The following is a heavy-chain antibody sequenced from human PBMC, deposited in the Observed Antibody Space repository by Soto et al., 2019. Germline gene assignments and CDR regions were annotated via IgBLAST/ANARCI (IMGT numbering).Heavy chain of an antibody. CDR3: AREAYSSGYHQYYFDY. CDR1: GFTFSDYY. D-gene: IGHD3-22*01. J-gene: IGHJ4*02. Sequence: GGSLRLSCAASGFTFSDYYMSWIRQAPGKGLEWVSYISSSGSTIYYADSVKGRFTISRDNAKSSLYLQMNSLRAEDTAVYYCAREAYSSGYHQYYFDYWGQGTLVTVSS. V-gene: IGHV3-11*01. CDR2: ISSSGSTI.